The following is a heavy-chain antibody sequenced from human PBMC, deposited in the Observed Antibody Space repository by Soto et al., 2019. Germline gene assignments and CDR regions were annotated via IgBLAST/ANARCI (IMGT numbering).Heavy chain of an antibody. CDR3: AGLYGSGSYDAFDI. Sequence: SETLSLTCAVYGGSFSGYYWSWIRQPPGKGLEWIGEINHSGSTNYNPSLKSRVTISVDTSKNQFSLKLSSVTAADTAVYYCAGLYGSGSYDAFDIWGQGKMVTVPS. J-gene: IGHJ3*02. CDR1: GGSFSGYY. CDR2: INHSGST. D-gene: IGHD3-10*01. V-gene: IGHV4-34*01.